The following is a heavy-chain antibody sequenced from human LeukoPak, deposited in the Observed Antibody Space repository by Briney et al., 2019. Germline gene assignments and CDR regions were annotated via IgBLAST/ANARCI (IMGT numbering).Heavy chain of an antibody. CDR1: GGSISSSSYY. D-gene: IGHD3-10*01. CDR3: ARHGLDMVRGVIGY. CDR2: IYYSGST. Sequence: SQTLSLTCTVSGGSISSSSYYWGWIRHPPGKGLEWIGSIYYSGSTYYNPSLKSRVTISVDTSKNQFSLKLSSVTAADTAVYYCARHGLDMVRGVIGYWGQGTLVTVSS. V-gene: IGHV4-39*01. J-gene: IGHJ4*02.